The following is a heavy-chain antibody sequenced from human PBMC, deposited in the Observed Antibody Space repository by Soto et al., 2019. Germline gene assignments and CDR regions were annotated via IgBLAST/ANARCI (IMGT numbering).Heavy chain of an antibody. J-gene: IGHJ2*01. V-gene: IGHV1-2*04. CDR1: GYTFTAYY. Sequence: QLQLVQSGAEVKKPGASVKVSCKASGYTFTAYYMHWVRQAPGQGLEWMGWINPNSGGTNYAQKFQGWVTMTSDTSISTAYMERSRLRSDDTAVYYCARDRGTTMMCGFDLWGRGTLVTVSS. D-gene: IGHD3-22*01. CDR3: ARDRGTTMMCGFDL. CDR2: INPNSGGT.